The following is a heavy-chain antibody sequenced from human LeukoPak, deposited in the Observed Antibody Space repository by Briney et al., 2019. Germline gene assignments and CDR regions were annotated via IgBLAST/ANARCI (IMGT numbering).Heavy chain of an antibody. CDR2: INHSGCT. CDR3: ARGGYFDY. V-gene: IGHV4-34*01. Sequence: SETLSLTRAVYGGSFSGYYWSWIRQPPGKGLEWIGEINHSGCTNYNPSLKSRVTISVDTSKNQFSLKLSSVTAADTAVYYCARGGYFDYWGQGTLVTVSS. CDR1: GGSFSGYY. J-gene: IGHJ4*02.